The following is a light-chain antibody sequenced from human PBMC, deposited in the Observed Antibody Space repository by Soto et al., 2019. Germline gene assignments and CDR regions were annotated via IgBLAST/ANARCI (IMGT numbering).Light chain of an antibody. CDR1: QSLGSRK. V-gene: IGKV3-20*01. Sequence: EIVLTQSPGTLSLSPGERATLSCRASQSLGSRKLAWYQQKPGQATRLLIHAASTRAKGIPDRFSGSGSGTAVTLTISRLEPADFAVYFCEVYGGSPLSFGSGTTVDVK. CDR3: EVYGGSPLS. CDR2: AAS. J-gene: IGKJ3*01.